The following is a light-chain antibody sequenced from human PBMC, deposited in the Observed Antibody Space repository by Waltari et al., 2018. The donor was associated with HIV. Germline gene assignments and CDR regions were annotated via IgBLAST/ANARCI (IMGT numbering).Light chain of an antibody. CDR3: QVWDSGSDHPDVV. J-gene: IGLJ2*01. CDR2: DDN. V-gene: IGLV3-21*02. Sequence: SYVLTQPTSVSVAPGQTARITCGGNNIGSKSVHWYQQKPGQAPVLVVYDDNDRPSGIPERVFGSNSGNTATLTITRVEAGDEADYYCQVWDSGSDHPDVVFGGGTKLTVL. CDR1: NIGSKS.